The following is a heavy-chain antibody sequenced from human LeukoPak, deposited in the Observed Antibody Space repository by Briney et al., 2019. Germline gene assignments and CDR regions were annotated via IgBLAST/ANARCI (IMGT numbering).Heavy chain of an antibody. Sequence: SETLSLTCTVSGGSISSGDYYWSWIRQPPGKGLEWIGYIYYSGSTYYNPSLKSRVTISVDTSKNQFSLKLSSVTAADTAVYYCARSGIRYCSSTSCYEGAFDIWGQGTMVTVSS. V-gene: IGHV4-30-4*01. CDR2: IYYSGST. CDR3: ARSGIRYCSSTSCYEGAFDI. D-gene: IGHD2-2*01. J-gene: IGHJ3*02. CDR1: GGSISSGDYY.